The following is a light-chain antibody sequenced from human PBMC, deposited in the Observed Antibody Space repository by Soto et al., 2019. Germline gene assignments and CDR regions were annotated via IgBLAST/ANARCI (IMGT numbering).Light chain of an antibody. V-gene: IGLV4-60*03. J-gene: IGLJ1*01. CDR2: IEGNGDY. CDR1: GGHSGYI. Sequence: QSVLTQSSSASASLGSSVKLSCTRSGGHSGYIIAWHQQLPGKAPRFLLKIEGNGDYNRGSGVPARFSGSNSGADRYLTISNLQSEDEGDYYCETWDSNSHVFGTGTKVTVL. CDR3: ETWDSNSHV.